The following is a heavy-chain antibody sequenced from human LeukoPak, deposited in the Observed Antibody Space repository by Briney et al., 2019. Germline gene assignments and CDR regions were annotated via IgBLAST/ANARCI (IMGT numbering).Heavy chain of an antibody. V-gene: IGHV1-2*06. D-gene: IGHD3-22*01. Sequence: GASVKVSCKASGYTFTGYYMHWVRQAPGQGLEWMGRINPKSGGTNYAQEFRGRVTMTRDTSINTAYMELSRVRSDDTAVYYCAISTSPYVIEVWTNGPLDYWGQGTLVTVSS. CDR3: AISTSPYVIEVWTNGPLDY. J-gene: IGHJ4*02. CDR2: INPKSGGT. CDR1: GYTFTGYY.